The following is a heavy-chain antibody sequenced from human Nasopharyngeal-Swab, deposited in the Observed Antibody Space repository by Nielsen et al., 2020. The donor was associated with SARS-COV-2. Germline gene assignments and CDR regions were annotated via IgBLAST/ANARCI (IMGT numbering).Heavy chain of an antibody. Sequence: GESLKISCTASGFTFGDYAVSWFRQAPGKGLEWVGFIRNNDYIGTIEYAASVKGRFTISRDDSKNIAYLQMNSLKIEDTAVYYCSRDRYYYDRGGYYAFDHWGQGTLVTVSS. CDR3: SRDRYYYDRGGYYAFDH. CDR2: IRNNDYIGTI. J-gene: IGHJ4*02. CDR1: GFTFGDYA. V-gene: IGHV3-49*03. D-gene: IGHD3-22*01.